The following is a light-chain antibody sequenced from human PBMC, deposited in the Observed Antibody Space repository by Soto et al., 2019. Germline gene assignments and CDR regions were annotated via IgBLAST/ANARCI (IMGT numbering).Light chain of an antibody. CDR1: QSVSSSY. V-gene: IGKV3-20*01. J-gene: IGKJ1*01. CDR2: GAS. CDR3: QQYGSSPLWT. Sequence: EIVLTQSPGTLSLSPGERATLSCRASQSVSSSYLAWYQQKPGQAPRLLIYGASSRATVIPDRFSGSGSGTDFTLTISRLEPEDFAVYYCQQYGSSPLWTFGQGTKVDI.